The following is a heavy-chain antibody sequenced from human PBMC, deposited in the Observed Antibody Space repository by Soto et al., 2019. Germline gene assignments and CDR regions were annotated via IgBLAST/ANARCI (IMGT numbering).Heavy chain of an antibody. V-gene: IGHV1-18*01. J-gene: IGHJ6*02. Sequence: ASVKVSCKASGYTFTSYSISWVRQAPGQGLEWMGWISAHNGNTNYAQKLQGRVTMTTDTSTSTAYMELRSLRSDDTAVYYCARDRVDTRDYYYYGMDVWGQGTTVTVSS. D-gene: IGHD5-18*01. CDR1: GYTFTSYS. CDR2: ISAHNGNT. CDR3: ARDRVDTRDYYYYGMDV.